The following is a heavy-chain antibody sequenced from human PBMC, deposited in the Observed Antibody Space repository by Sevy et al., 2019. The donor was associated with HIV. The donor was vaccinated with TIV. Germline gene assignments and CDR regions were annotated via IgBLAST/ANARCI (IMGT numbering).Heavy chain of an antibody. Sequence: SETLSLTCTVSGASINTFYWSWIRQPPGKGLEWIGYIYYSGSTNYNPSLHSRVTISVDTSKNQFSLKLSSVTAADSAVYYCARGQYSYGYWGEFDYWGQGTLVTVSS. V-gene: IGHV4-59*01. CDR3: ARGQYSYGYWGEFDY. CDR1: GASINTFY. D-gene: IGHD5-18*01. J-gene: IGHJ4*02. CDR2: IYYSGST.